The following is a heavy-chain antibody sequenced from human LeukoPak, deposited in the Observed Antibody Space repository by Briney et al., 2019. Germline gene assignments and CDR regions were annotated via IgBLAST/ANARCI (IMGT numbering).Heavy chain of an antibody. D-gene: IGHD6-19*01. CDR2: ISYDGSNK. V-gene: IGHV3-30*03. J-gene: IGHJ4*02. CDR1: GFTFSNYG. Sequence: GRSLRLSCAASGFTFSNYGMHWVRQAPGKGLEWVAVISYDGSNKYYADSVKGRFAISRDNSKNTLYLQMNSLRAEDTAVYYCAGERYSTDWYVFDYWGQGTLVTVSS. CDR3: AGERYSTDWYVFDY.